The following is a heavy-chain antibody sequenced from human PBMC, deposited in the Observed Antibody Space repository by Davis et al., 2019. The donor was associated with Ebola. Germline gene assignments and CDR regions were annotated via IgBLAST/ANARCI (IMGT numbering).Heavy chain of an antibody. J-gene: IGHJ5*02. D-gene: IGHD2-15*01. CDR1: GGSITSYY. V-gene: IGHV4-59*01. CDR2: IYYSGST. CDR3: ARGGVLVVAEIGNWFDP. Sequence: SETLSLTCTVSGGSITSYYLSCIRQHPGNGLEWIGYIYYSGSTNYNPSLKSRVTISVDTSKNQFSLKLSSVTAADTAVYYCARGGVLVVAEIGNWFDPWGQGTLVTVSS.